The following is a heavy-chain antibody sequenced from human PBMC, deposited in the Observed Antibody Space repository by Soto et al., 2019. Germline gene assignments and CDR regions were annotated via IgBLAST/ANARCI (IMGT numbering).Heavy chain of an antibody. J-gene: IGHJ4*02. CDR1: GASITYGAYS. D-gene: IGHD3-10*01. V-gene: IGHV4-30-2*01. Sequence: NPSETLSLTCTVSGASITYGAYSWSWIRQTPGKGLEWIGYINHLETTFYNPSFESRLILSIDRTKNQFSLNLKSMSAADRAVYFCARGGGFDSFDYWGQGILVTVSS. CDR2: INHLETT. CDR3: ARGGGFDSFDY.